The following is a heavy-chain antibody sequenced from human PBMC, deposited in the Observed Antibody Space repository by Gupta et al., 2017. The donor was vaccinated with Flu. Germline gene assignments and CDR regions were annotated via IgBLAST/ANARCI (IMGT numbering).Heavy chain of an antibody. J-gene: IGHJ3*01. CDR2: IYPGDSEI. Sequence: VRQTPGKGLEWMGIIYPGDSEIRYSPSLQGHVTISADKSTSTAYLQWSSLKASDSAIYCCARHFGTTDGFDVWGQGTKVTVSS. V-gene: IGHV5-51*01. D-gene: IGHD3-10*01. CDR3: ARHFGTTDGFDV.